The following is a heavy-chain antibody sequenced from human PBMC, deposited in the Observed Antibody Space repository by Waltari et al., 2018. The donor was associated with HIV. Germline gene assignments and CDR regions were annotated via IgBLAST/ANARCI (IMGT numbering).Heavy chain of an antibody. CDR3: ARRRTQNYDFWSGYGPYYYGMDV. CDR1: GGSISSSSYY. V-gene: IGHV4-39*01. Sequence: QLQLQESGPGLVKPSETLSLTCTVSGGSISSSSYYWGWIRQPPGKGLEWIGRIYYSGSTYYNPSLKSRVTISVDTSKNQFSLKLSSVTAADTAVYYCARRRTQNYDFWSGYGPYYYGMDVWGQGTTVTVSS. D-gene: IGHD3-3*01. J-gene: IGHJ6*02. CDR2: IYYSGST.